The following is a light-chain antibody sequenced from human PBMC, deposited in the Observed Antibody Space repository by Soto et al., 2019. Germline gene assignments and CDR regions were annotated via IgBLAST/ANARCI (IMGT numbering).Light chain of an antibody. CDR2: AAS. CDR3: QQNNNWPLT. J-gene: IGKJ4*01. Sequence: EIVMTQSPATLSVSPGERATLSCRASQSISSDLAWYQQKPGQAPRLLIYAASTRATSIPARFSGGGSETAFTLTISSLQSEDFAVYYCQQNNNWPLTFGGGTKVEIK. CDR1: QSISSD. V-gene: IGKV3-15*01.